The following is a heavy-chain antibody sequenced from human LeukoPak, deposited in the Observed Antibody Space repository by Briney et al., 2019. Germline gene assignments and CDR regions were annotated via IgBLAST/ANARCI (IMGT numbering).Heavy chain of an antibody. CDR3: SREDSGDAFIL. J-gene: IGHJ3*01. CDR2: VYYTGDT. CDR1: GCPVGIRN. V-gene: IGHV4-59*02. D-gene: IGHD6-19*01. Sequence: AEPLSLPCTASGCPVGIRNCICIRQRPGKPLEWIGYVYYTGDTNYNPSLQSRVTISLDKSRNQFSLKLTSVTAADTAVYFCSREDSGDAFILWGQGTMVTVSS.